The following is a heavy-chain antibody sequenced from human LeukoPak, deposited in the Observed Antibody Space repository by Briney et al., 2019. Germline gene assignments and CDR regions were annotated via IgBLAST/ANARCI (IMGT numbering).Heavy chain of an antibody. CDR2: INHSGST. D-gene: IGHD3-22*01. J-gene: IGHJ5*02. CDR3: ARRPYYYDSKSYPNWFDP. Sequence: KPSETLSLTCTVSGGSISSYYWSWIRQPPGKGLGWIGEINHSGSTNYNPSLKSRVTISVDTSKNQFSLKLSSVTAADTAVYYCARRPYYYDSKSYPNWFDPWGQGTLVTVSS. CDR1: GGSISSYY. V-gene: IGHV4-34*01.